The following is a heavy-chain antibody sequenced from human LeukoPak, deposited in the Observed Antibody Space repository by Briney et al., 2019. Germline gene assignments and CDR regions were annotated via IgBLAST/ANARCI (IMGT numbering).Heavy chain of an antibody. CDR2: IYTSGST. Sequence: SQTLSLTCTVSGGSISSGSYYWSWIRQPAGKGLEWIGRIYTSGSTNYNPSLKSRVTISVDTSKNQFSLKLSSVTAADTAVYYCARERYSSSWSRSYYYYYYMDVWGKGTTVTISS. CDR3: ARERYSSSWSRSYYYYYYMDV. CDR1: GGSISSGSYY. J-gene: IGHJ6*03. D-gene: IGHD6-13*01. V-gene: IGHV4-61*02.